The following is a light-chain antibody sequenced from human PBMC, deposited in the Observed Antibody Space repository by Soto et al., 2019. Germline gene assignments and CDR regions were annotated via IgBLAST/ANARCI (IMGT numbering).Light chain of an antibody. CDR1: QSVSSN. Sequence: EIVMTQSPATLSVSPGERASLSCRASQSVSSNLAWYQQKPGQSPRLLIYATSTRATGIPARFSGSGSGTDFTLTISSLEPEDFAVYHCQQYDKWPRTFGQGTKVDNK. V-gene: IGKV3-15*01. J-gene: IGKJ1*01. CDR2: ATS. CDR3: QQYDKWPRT.